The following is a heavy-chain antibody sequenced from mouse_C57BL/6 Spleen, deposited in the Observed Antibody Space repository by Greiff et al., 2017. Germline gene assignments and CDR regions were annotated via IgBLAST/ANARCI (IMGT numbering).Heavy chain of an antibody. CDR1: GFTFSDYG. Sequence: EVKLVESGGGLVKPGGSLKLSCAASGFTFSDYGMHWVRQAPEKGLEWVAYISSGSSTIYYADTVKGRFTISRDNAKNTLFLQMTSLSSEDTAMYYCASWSNYYGPPYFDYWGQGTTLTVSS. J-gene: IGHJ2*01. CDR2: ISSGSSTI. D-gene: IGHD1-1*01. V-gene: IGHV5-17*01. CDR3: ASWSNYYGPPYFDY.